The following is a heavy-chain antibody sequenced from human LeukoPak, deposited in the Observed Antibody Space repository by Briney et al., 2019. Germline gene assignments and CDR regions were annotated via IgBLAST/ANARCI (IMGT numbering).Heavy chain of an antibody. D-gene: IGHD6-13*01. J-gene: IGHJ3*02. CDR2: IYNSGST. CDR3: AMFSSSWINAFDI. CDR1: GGSISSGGYY. V-gene: IGHV4-31*03. Sequence: PSQTLSLTCTVSGGSISSGGYYWSWIRQHPGKGLEWIGYIYNSGSTYYNPSLKSRVTISVDTSKNQFSLKLSSVTAADTAAYYCAMFSSSWINAFDIWGQGTMVTVSS.